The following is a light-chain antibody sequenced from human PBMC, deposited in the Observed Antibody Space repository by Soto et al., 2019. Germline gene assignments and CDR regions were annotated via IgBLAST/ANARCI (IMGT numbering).Light chain of an antibody. CDR3: CSYSASSVVI. J-gene: IGLJ2*01. CDR2: EVT. CDR1: SSDVGSYDL. Sequence: QAASVSGSPGQAITISCTGSSSDVGSYDLVSWYQQHPGNVPKLMIYEVTKRPSGVSNRFSASKSGNTASLTISGLQAEDEANYYCCSYSASSVVIFGGGTKLTVL. V-gene: IGLV2-23*02.